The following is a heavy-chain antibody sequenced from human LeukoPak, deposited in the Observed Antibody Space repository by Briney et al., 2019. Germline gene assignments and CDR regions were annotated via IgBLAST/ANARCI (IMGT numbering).Heavy chain of an antibody. CDR3: ATGSGLWSPDY. J-gene: IGHJ4*02. CDR2: IDNEGSGT. D-gene: IGHD5-18*01. CDR1: GFIFSSYW. V-gene: IGHV3-74*01. Sequence: QSGGSLRLSCAASGFIFSSYWMHWVRQAPGKGLVWVSRIDNEGSGTSYADSVKGRFTISRDNAKNRLYVQMNNLRVEDTAVYYCATGSGLWSPDYWGQGTLVTVSS.